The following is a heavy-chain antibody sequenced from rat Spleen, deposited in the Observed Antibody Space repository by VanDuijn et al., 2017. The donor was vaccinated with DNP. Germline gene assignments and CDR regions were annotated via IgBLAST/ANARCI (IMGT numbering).Heavy chain of an antibody. V-gene: IGHV5-7*01. CDR2: ISYDGTST. CDR1: GFTFSNHG. J-gene: IGHJ2*01. Sequence: EVQLVESGGALVQPGRSLKLSCAASGFTFSNHGMAWVRQAPKKGLEWVATISYDGTSTYYRDSVKGRFTISRDNAKSTLYLHRDSLTSEDTATYYCARPDYWGQGVMVTVSS. CDR3: ARPDY.